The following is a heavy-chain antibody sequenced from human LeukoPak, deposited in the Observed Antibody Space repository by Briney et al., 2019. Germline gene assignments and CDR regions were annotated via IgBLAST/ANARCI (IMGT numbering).Heavy chain of an antibody. CDR2: IYYSGST. CDR3: AARGDHYSDY. Sequence: SETLSLTCAVSGVSISSSSYYWGWIRQPPGKGLEWIGSIYYSGSTYYNPSLKSRVTISVDTSKNQFSLKLSSVTAADTAVYYCAARGDHYSDYWGQGTLVTVSS. J-gene: IGHJ4*02. D-gene: IGHD3-10*01. V-gene: IGHV4-39*01. CDR1: GVSISSSSYY.